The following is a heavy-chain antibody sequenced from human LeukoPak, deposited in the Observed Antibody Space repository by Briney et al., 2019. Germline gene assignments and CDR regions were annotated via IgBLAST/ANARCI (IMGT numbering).Heavy chain of an antibody. J-gene: IGHJ4*02. D-gene: IGHD2-2*02. V-gene: IGHV1-18*01. CDR1: GYTFTSYG. CDR3: ARDCSSTSCYTAFDY. CDR2: ISAYNGKT. Sequence: ASVKVSCKASGYTFTSYGISWVRQAPGQGLEWMGWISAYNGKTNYAQKLQGRVTMTTDTSTSTAYMELRSLRSDDTAVYYCARDCSSTSCYTAFDYWGQGTLVTVSS.